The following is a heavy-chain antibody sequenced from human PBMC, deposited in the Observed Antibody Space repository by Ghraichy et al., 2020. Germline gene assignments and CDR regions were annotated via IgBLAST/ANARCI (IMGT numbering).Heavy chain of an antibody. D-gene: IGHD3-3*01. Sequence: SETLSLTCTVSGGSISSSSYYWGWIRQPPGKGLEWIGSIYYSGSTYYNPSLKSRVTISVDTSKNQFSLKLSSVTAADTAVYYCARRGLRFLEWLLYAFDIWGQGTMVTVSS. CDR3: ARRGLRFLEWLLYAFDI. V-gene: IGHV4-39*01. CDR2: IYYSGST. CDR1: GGSISSSSYY. J-gene: IGHJ3*02.